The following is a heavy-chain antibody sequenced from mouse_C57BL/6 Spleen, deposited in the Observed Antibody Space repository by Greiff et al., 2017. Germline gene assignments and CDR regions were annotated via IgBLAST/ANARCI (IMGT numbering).Heavy chain of an antibody. J-gene: IGHJ4*01. CDR1: GFSLSTFGMG. CDR3: ARIAVGYALYAMDY. Sequence: QVTLKVSGPGILQPSPTLSLSCSSSGFSLSTFGMGVVWIRQPSGKGLVWLVHIWWDDDKYYNPALKSRLIISKDTSKTQVFLKIANVDTADTATYYCARIAVGYALYAMDYWGQGTSVTVSS. D-gene: IGHD2-2*01. CDR2: IWWDDDK. V-gene: IGHV8-8*01.